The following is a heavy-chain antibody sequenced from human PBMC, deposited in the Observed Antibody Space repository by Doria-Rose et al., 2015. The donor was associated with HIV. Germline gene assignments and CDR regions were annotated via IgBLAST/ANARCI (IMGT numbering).Heavy chain of an antibody. V-gene: IGHV4-4*09. J-gene: IGHJ6*03. CDR3: ARFRPSRGIYYSLDV. CDR2: IYSSGST. Sequence: QVQLQESGPGLVKPAETLSLTCTVYGGSTSSYYWNWIRQPPGKGLEWIGYIYSSGSTHYISSLKSRVTISIDTSKNQFSLKLSSVTAADTAVYYCARFRPSRGIYYSLDVWGKGTTVTVSS. CDR1: GGSTSSYY. D-gene: IGHD3-10*01.